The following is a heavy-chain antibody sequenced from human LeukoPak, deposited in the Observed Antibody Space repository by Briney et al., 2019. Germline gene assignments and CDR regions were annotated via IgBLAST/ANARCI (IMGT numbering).Heavy chain of an antibody. V-gene: IGHV3-74*01. CDR1: GLTFSDFW. D-gene: IGHD5-18*01. CDR2: VKGDGRTT. CDR3: ATGHSYGYDY. J-gene: IGHJ4*02. Sequence: PGGSLRLSCAASGLTFSDFWMHWVRQPPGKGLVWVALVKGDGRTTIYADSVKGRFTISRDSAKNTLYLQMNSLRADGSGVYYCATGHSYGYDYWGQGVLVTVSS.